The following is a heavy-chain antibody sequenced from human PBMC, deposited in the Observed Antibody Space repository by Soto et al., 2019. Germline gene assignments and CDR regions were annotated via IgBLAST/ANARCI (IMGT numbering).Heavy chain of an antibody. CDR3: ASRGYYDSSGYYRYFDY. CDR1: GGPFSGYY. D-gene: IGHD3-22*01. CDR2: INHSGST. J-gene: IGHJ4*02. Sequence: PSETLSLTCAVYGGPFSGYYWSWIRQPPGKGLEWIGEINHSGSTNYNPSLKSRVTISVDTSKNQFSLKLSSVTAADTAAYYCASRGYYDSSGYYRYFDYWGQGTLVTVSS. V-gene: IGHV4-34*01.